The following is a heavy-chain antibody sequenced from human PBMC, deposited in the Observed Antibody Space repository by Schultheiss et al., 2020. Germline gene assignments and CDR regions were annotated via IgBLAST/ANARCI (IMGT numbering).Heavy chain of an antibody. D-gene: IGHD6-19*01. CDR2: ISGSGGST. Sequence: GGSLRLSCVASGFTVSSNYMSWVRQAPGKGLEWVSAISGSGGSTYYADSVKGRFTISRDNAKNTLYLQMNSLRAEDTAVYYCAREGAVAGILDYWGQGTLVTVSS. J-gene: IGHJ4*02. CDR3: AREGAVAGILDY. CDR1: GFTVSSNY. V-gene: IGHV3-23*01.